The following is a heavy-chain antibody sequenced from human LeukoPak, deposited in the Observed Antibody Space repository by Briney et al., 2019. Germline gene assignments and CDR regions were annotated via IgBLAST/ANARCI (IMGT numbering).Heavy chain of an antibody. J-gene: IGHJ4*02. Sequence: SETLSLTCTVSGGSIISGGHYWSWIRQHPGKGLEWIGYTYYSGTTYYNPSLKSRVTISVDTSVNQFSLRLTSVTAADTAVYYCARDQDGYSRFDYWGQGTLVTVSS. D-gene: IGHD5-24*01. V-gene: IGHV4-31*03. CDR3: ARDQDGYSRFDY. CDR1: GGSIISGGHY. CDR2: TYYSGTT.